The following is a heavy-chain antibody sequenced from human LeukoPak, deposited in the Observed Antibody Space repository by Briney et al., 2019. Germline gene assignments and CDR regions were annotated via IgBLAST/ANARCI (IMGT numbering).Heavy chain of an antibody. CDR3: AKVYYYDSSGPFDY. J-gene: IGHJ4*02. CDR1: GFTFSSYA. D-gene: IGHD3-22*01. V-gene: IGHV3-23*01. Sequence: GGSLRLSCAASGFTFSSYAMSWVRQAPGKGLEWASAISGSGGSTYYADSVKGRFTISRDNSKNTLYLQMNSLRAEDTAVYYCAKVYYYDSSGPFDYLGQGTLVTVSS. CDR2: ISGSGGST.